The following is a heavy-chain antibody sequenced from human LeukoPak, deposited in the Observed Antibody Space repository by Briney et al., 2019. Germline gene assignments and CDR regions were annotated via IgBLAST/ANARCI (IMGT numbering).Heavy chain of an antibody. Sequence: GGSLRLSCAASGFIFDDYAMHWVRQAPGKGLEWVSAISGSGGSTYYADSVKGRFTISRDNSKNTLYLQMNSLRAEDTAVYYCAKGEVTMIVVAEVWGQGTLVTVSS. V-gene: IGHV3-23*01. CDR3: AKGEVTMIVVAEV. CDR1: GFIFDDYA. D-gene: IGHD3-22*01. CDR2: ISGSGGST. J-gene: IGHJ4*02.